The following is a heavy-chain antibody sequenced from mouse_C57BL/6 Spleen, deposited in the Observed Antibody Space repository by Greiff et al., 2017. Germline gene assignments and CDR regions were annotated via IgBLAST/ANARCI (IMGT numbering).Heavy chain of an antibody. CDR2: IDPANGNT. D-gene: IGHD2-4*01. V-gene: IGHV14-3*01. Sequence: EVQLQESVAELVRPGASVKLSCTASGFNIKNTYMHWVKQRPEQGLEWIGRIDPANGNTKYAPKFQGKATITADTSSNTAYLQLSSLTSEDTAIYYCASSYDYDVYYFDYWGQGTTLTVSS. CDR1: GFNIKNTY. CDR3: ASSYDYDVYYFDY. J-gene: IGHJ2*01.